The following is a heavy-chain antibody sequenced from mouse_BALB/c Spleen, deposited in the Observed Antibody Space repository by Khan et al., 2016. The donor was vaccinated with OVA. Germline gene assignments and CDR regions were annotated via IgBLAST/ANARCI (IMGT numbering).Heavy chain of an antibody. CDR2: INTYTGAP. Sequence: QIQLVQSGPELKKPGETVKISCKASGFTFTNYGMNWVKQAPGKGLKWMGWINTYTGAPTYADDFKGRFVFSLETSASTAYLQLHHLQNEDTASYFCARKDYSYDRYIDVWGAGTTDTVSS. J-gene: IGHJ1*01. CDR1: GFTFTNYG. V-gene: IGHV9-3-1*01. CDR3: ARKDYSYDRYIDV. D-gene: IGHD2-12*01.